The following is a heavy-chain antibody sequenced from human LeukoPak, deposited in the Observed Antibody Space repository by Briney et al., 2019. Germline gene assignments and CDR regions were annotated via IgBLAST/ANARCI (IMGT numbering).Heavy chain of an antibody. J-gene: IGHJ4*02. V-gene: IGHV3-74*01. CDR2: INSDGSST. Sequence: PGGSLRPSCAASGFTFSSYWMHWVRQAPGKGLVWVSRINSDGSSTFYADSVKGRFTTSRDNAENTVYLQMNSLRADDTAVYYCARIPGGSGSQYDYWGQGTLVIVSS. CDR3: ARIPGGSGSQYDY. CDR1: GFTFSSYW. D-gene: IGHD3-10*01.